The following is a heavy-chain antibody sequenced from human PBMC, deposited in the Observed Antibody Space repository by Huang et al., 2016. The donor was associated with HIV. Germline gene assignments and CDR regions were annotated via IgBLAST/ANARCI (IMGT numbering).Heavy chain of an antibody. V-gene: IGHV5-51*01. D-gene: IGHD2-2*01. CDR2: IYPGDPET. CDR3: ARQGVGDFVVEPTGLGAFDI. CDR1: GYTFNGYW. J-gene: IGHJ3*02. Sequence: EVQLVQSGAVVKKPGESLTISCKGSGYTFNGYWIGWCRQMPGKGPEWVGIIYPGDPETTDSPAVQGQVTSSADKSSSTAYLQGGGLKASDTAMYYCARQGVGDFVVEPTGLGAFDIWGQGTMVTVSS.